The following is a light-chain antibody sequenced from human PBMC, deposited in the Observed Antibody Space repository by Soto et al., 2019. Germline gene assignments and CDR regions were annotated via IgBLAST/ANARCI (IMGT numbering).Light chain of an antibody. CDR1: SSNIGAGYD. Sequence: QSLLTQPPSVSGAPGQRVTISCTGSSSNIGAGYDVHWYQQLPGTAPKLLIYGNSNRPSGVPDRFSGSKSGTSASLAITGLQAEDEADYYCQSYDSSLSAYYVFXTGTKGTVL. V-gene: IGLV1-40*01. J-gene: IGLJ1*01. CDR3: QSYDSSLSAYYV. CDR2: GNS.